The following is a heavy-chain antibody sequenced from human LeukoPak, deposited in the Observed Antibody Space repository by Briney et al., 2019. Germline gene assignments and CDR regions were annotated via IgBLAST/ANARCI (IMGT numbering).Heavy chain of an antibody. Sequence: GGSLRLSCAASGFTFSSYSMNWVRQAPGKGLEWVSSISSSSYIYYADSVKGRFTISRDNAKNSLYLQMNSLRAEDTAVYYCARVRYLGPFDAFDIWGQGTMVTVSS. CDR2: ISSSSYI. D-gene: IGHD1-1*01. CDR3: ARVRYLGPFDAFDI. V-gene: IGHV3-21*01. J-gene: IGHJ3*02. CDR1: GFTFSSYS.